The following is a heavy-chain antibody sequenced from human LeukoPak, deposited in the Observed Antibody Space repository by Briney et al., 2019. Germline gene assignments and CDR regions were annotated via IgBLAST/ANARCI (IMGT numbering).Heavy chain of an antibody. CDR2: TYHRSKWCS. J-gene: IGHJ4*02. CDR1: GDSVSNNNAA. Sequence: SQTLSLTCSISGDSVSNNNAAWNWIRLSPSRGLEWLGRTYHRSKWCSDYAVSVKSRITINPDTSKNQFSLQLNSVTPEDTAVYYCARDMRYNSGWPYYFDYWGQGTLVTVSS. CDR3: ARDMRYNSGWPYYFDY. V-gene: IGHV6-1*01. D-gene: IGHD6-19*01.